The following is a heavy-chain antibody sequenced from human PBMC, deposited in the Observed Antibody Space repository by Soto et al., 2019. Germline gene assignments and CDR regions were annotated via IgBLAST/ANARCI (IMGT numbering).Heavy chain of an antibody. Sequence: PGGSLRLSCAASGFTFSIYAMSWVRQAPGKGLEWVSGISSSDGGTYYADSVRGRFTISRDNSKNTLYLQMGSLRAEDTAAYYCATGRQLVLDYWGQGTVVTVSS. V-gene: IGHV3-23*01. J-gene: IGHJ4*02. CDR3: ATGRQLVLDY. D-gene: IGHD6-13*01. CDR2: ISSSDGGT. CDR1: GFTFSIYA.